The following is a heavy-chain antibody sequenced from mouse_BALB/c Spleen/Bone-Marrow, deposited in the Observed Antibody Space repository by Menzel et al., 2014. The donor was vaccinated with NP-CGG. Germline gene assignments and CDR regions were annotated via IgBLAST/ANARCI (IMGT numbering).Heavy chain of an antibody. CDR1: GYSFTTYW. Sequence: VQPQQSGTVLASPGASVKMSCKASGYSFTTYWMHWVKQRPGQGLEWIGAIYPGNGDTSYNQKFKGKATLTAVTSANTAYLELSSLTDEDSAVYYCTRYRYPYAMDYWGQGTSVTVSS. J-gene: IGHJ4*01. CDR2: IYPGNGDT. CDR3: TRYRYPYAMDY. V-gene: IGHV1-5*01. D-gene: IGHD2-14*01.